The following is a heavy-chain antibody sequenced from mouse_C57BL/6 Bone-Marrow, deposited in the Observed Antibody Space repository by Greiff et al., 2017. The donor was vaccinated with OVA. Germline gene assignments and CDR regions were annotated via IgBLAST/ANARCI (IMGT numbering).Heavy chain of an antibody. Sequence: EVHLVESGGGLVKPGGSLKLSCAASGFTFSSYAMSWVRQTPEKRLEWVATISDGGSYTYYPDNVTGRFTISRDNAKNNLNLQRSQLNSEDTAMYYCAREGLRWYFDVWGTGTTVTVSS. J-gene: IGHJ1*03. CDR2: ISDGGSYT. D-gene: IGHD1-1*01. CDR1: GFTFSSYA. CDR3: AREGLRWYFDV. V-gene: IGHV5-4*01.